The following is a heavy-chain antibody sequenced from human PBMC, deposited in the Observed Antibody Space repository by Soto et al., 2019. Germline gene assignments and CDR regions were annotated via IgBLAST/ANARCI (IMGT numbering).Heavy chain of an antibody. V-gene: IGHV1-46*01. CDR2: INPSGGST. J-gene: IGHJ4*02. CDR1: GYTVTTYY. CDR3: ARGSSSTDRRVDF. Sequence: ASVKVCCKASGYTVTTYYMHWVQQAPGQGLEWLGVINPSGGSTTYAQKFQGRVTMTRDTSTSTVYMELSSLRSEDTAVYYCARGSSSTDRRVDFWGQGTLVTVSS. D-gene: IGHD1-1*01.